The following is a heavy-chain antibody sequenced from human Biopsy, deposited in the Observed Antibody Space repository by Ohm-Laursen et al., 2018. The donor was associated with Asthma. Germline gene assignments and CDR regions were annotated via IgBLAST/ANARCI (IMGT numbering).Heavy chain of an antibody. CDR2: ISFDGTTT. D-gene: IGHD4-17*01. Sequence: GSLRLSCTALGFTFSRYWMHWVRQAPGKGLVWVSRISFDGTTTTYADSVRGRFTISRDNAKNTLYLQMNSLRAEDTAVYYCLHGAEVGGQGILVSVSS. CDR1: GFTFSRYW. V-gene: IGHV3-74*01. CDR3: LHGAEV. J-gene: IGHJ4*02.